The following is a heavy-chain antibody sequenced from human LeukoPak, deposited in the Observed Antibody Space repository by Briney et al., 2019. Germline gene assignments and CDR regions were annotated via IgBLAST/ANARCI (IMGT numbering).Heavy chain of an antibody. CDR3: ARESAWYPNSLDY. J-gene: IGHJ4*02. CDR1: GFTFSSFS. Sequence: GGSLRLSCAASGFTFSSFSMNWVRQAPGKGLEWVSVISYDGSNKYYADSVKGRFTISRDNSKNTLYLQMNSLRAEDTAVYYCARESAWYPNSLDYWGQGTLVTVSS. D-gene: IGHD6-19*01. CDR2: ISYDGSNK. V-gene: IGHV3-30*03.